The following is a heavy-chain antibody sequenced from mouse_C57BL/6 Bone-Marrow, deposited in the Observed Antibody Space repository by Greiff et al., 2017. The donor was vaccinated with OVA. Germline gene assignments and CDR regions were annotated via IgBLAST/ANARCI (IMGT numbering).Heavy chain of an antibody. V-gene: IGHV5-4*01. CDR1: GFTFSSYA. CDR3: ARDYYGSSHWYFDV. J-gene: IGHJ1*03. CDR2: ISDGGSYT. Sequence: VQLKESGGGLVKPGGSLKLSCAASGFTFSSYAMSWVRQTPEKRLEWVATISDGGSYTYYPDNVKGRFTISRDNAKNNLYLQMSHLKSEDTAMYYCARDYYGSSHWYFDVWGTGTTVTVSS. D-gene: IGHD1-1*01.